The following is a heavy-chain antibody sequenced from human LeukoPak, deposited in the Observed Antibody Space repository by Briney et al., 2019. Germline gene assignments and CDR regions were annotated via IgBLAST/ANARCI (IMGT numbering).Heavy chain of an antibody. V-gene: IGHV4-59*08. CDR1: GGSISTYY. J-gene: IGHJ4*02. Sequence: SETLSLTCSVSGGSISTYYWSWIRQPPGKGLEWIAFVHYSGITNYNPSLRSRATISVDTSKNQSSLKLTSVAAADTAVYYCARHISYGGDSAFGYWGQGVLVTVSS. CDR2: VHYSGIT. CDR3: ARHISYGGDSAFGY. D-gene: IGHD2-21*02.